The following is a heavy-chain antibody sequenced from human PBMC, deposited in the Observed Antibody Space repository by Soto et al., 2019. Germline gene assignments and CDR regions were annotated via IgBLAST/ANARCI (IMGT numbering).Heavy chain of an antibody. CDR3: ARDWGHYYGSGSFPSPHPSDI. J-gene: IGHJ4*02. CDR2: INPNSGGT. V-gene: IGHV1-2*04. D-gene: IGHD3-10*01. Sequence: ASVKVSCKASGYNFITYNLHWVRQAPGQRPESMGWINPNSGGTHYAQKFQGWVTMTRDTSITTAYMELNRLTSDDTAVYYCARDWGHYYGSGSFPSPHPSDIWGQGTLVTVSS. CDR1: GYNFITYN.